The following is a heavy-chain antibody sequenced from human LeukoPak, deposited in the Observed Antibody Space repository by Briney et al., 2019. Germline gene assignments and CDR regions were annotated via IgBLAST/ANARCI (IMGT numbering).Heavy chain of an antibody. D-gene: IGHD2-15*01. V-gene: IGHV3-7*01. CDR2: INQDGSGK. Sequence: GGSLRLSCAASGFTFSSYWMTWVRQAPGKGLAWVANINQDGSGKYYVDSVKGRFTISRDNAKNSLYLQMNSLRAEDTAVYSCARGADGVSSNSRGWFDPWGQGTLVTVSS. CDR3: ARGADGVSSNSRGWFDP. J-gene: IGHJ5*02. CDR1: GFTFSSYW.